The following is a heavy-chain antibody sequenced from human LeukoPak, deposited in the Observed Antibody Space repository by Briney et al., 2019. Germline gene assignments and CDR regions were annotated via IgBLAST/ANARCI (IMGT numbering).Heavy chain of an antibody. CDR2: INHSGST. CDR1: GGSFSGYY. D-gene: IGHD6-13*01. Sequence: SQTLSLTCAVYGGSFSGYYWSWIRQPPGKGLEWIGEINHSGSTNYNPSLKSRVTISVDTSKNQFSLKLSSVTAADTAVYYCARRGYGGIAAAGTYYYYYYYYMDVWGKGTTVTISS. CDR3: ARRGYGGIAAAGTYYYYYYYYMDV. V-gene: IGHV4-34*01. J-gene: IGHJ6*03.